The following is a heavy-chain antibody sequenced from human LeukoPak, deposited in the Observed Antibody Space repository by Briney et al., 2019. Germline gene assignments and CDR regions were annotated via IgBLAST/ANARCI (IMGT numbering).Heavy chain of an antibody. CDR3: ARDGNYDYVWGNYRYTSGVADNWFDP. CDR2: ISYDGSNK. J-gene: IGHJ5*02. D-gene: IGHD3-16*02. Sequence: GRSLRLSCAASGFTFSSYAMHWVRQAPGKGLEWVAVISYDGSNKYYADSVKGRFTISRDNSKNTLYLQMNSLRAEDTAVYYCARDGNYDYVWGNYRYTSGVADNWFDPWGQGTLVTVSS. CDR1: GFTFSSYA. V-gene: IGHV3-30-3*01.